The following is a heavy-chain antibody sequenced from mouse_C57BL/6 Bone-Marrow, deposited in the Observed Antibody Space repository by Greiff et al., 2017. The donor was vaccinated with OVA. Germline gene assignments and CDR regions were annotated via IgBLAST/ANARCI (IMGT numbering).Heavy chain of an antibody. Sequence: QVQLQQPGAELVKPGASVKLSCKASGYTFTSYWMHWVKQRPGQGLEWIGMIHPNSGSTNYNEKFKSKATLTVDKSSSTAYMQLSSLTSEDSAVYYCARDYGSTLYYAMDYWGQGTSGTVSS. V-gene: IGHV1-64*01. CDR1: GYTFTSYW. D-gene: IGHD1-1*01. CDR3: ARDYGSTLYYAMDY. J-gene: IGHJ4*01. CDR2: IHPNSGST.